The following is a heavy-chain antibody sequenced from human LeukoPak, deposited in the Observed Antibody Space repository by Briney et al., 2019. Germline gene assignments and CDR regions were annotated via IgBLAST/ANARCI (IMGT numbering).Heavy chain of an antibody. CDR2: LSGSGDST. CDR3: AKDGGYATGYYSDY. CDR1: GFTFRSYA. D-gene: IGHD3-9*01. J-gene: IGHJ4*02. V-gene: IGHV3-23*01. Sequence: PGGPLRLSCAASGFTFRSYAMRWLRQAPGKGLEWVSTLSGSGDSTYYADSVKDRFTVSRDNSKNTLYLQMNSLRVEDTAIYYCAKDGGYATGYYSDYWGQGALVTVSS.